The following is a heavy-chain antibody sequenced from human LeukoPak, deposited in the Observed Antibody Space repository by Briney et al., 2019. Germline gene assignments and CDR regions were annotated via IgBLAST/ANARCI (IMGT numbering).Heavy chain of an antibody. CDR3: ARAESRGCSLDY. CDR1: GFTISSYD. D-gene: IGHD5-18*01. V-gene: IGHV3-13*01. Sequence: GGSLRLSCAASGFTISSYDMHWVRQVTGKGLEWVSGIGIADDTYYSGSVKGRFTISREKGKNSLYLQMNGLRVGDTAVYYCARAESRGCSLDYWGQGTLVIVSS. CDR2: IGIADDT. J-gene: IGHJ4*02.